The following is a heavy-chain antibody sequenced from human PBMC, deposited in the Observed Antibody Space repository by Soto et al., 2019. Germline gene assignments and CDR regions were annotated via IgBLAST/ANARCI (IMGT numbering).Heavy chain of an antibody. CDR3: ARDGESSSSSDFDF. CDR1: GFPFGYYN. D-gene: IGHD2-2*01. J-gene: IGHJ4*02. Sequence: GGSLRLSCAASGFPFGYYNMHWVRQAPGKGLEWVSFVRSSGDDTYYADSVKGRFTISRDNAKDSLYLQMNSLREEDTAVYYCARDGESSSSSDFDFWGQGALVTVSS. V-gene: IGHV3-48*02. CDR2: VRSSGDDT.